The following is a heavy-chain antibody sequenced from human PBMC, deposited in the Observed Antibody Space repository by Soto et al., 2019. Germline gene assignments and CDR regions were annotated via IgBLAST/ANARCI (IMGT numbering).Heavy chain of an antibody. CDR2: INAGNGNT. D-gene: IGHD6-13*01. V-gene: IGHV1-3*01. CDR1: GYTFTSYA. J-gene: IGHJ4*02. CDR3: ARGWDIAAAGTDY. Sequence: QVQLVQSGAEVKKPGASVKVSCKASGYTFTSYAMHWVRQAPGQRLEWMGWINAGNGNTKYSQKFQGRVTITRDTSASTAYIELSSLRSEDTAVYYCARGWDIAAAGTDYWGQGTLVTVSS.